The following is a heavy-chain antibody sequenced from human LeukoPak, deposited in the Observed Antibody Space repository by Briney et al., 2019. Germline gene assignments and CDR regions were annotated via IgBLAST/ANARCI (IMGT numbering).Heavy chain of an antibody. CDR1: GDSITGYS. J-gene: IGHJ5*02. Sequence: SETLSLTCAVSGDSITGYSWSWIRQTPGKGLEWIGYIYYNGDTHYNPSLNSRLSMSVDTPKKQFSLNLRSVTAADTAVYYCVRGPYGSSISNWFDPWGQGLLVTVSS. CDR3: VRGPYGSSISNWFDP. D-gene: IGHD3-10*01. V-gene: IGHV4-59*01. CDR2: IYYNGDT.